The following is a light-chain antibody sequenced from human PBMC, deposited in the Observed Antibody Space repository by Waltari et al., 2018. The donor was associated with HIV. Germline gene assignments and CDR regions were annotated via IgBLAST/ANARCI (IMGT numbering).Light chain of an antibody. J-gene: IGKJ2*01. CDR1: QSVDNNY. CDR2: GAS. CDR3: QQYATSPRT. Sequence: EIVLTQSPGTLSLFPGERATLSCRASQSVDNNYLAWYQHRPGQAPRLLIFGASSRATGIPDRFSASGSGADFTLTISSLDPSDYALYYCQQYATSPRTFGQGTRVEIK. V-gene: IGKV3-20*01.